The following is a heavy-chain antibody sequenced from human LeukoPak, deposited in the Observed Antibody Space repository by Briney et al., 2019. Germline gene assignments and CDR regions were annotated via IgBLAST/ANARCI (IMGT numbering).Heavy chain of an antibody. D-gene: IGHD3-22*01. V-gene: IGHV3-23*01. Sequence: PGGSLRLSCVASGLTFGDHWMDWVRQAPGKGLEWVSVISASGGTTYYGDSVKGRFTISRDNSKNTLYLQMNRLRAEDTAVYYCAKVRNYFDSSGRHFDYWGQGTPVTVSS. CDR1: GLTFGDHW. CDR3: AKVRNYFDSSGRHFDY. CDR2: ISASGGTT. J-gene: IGHJ4*02.